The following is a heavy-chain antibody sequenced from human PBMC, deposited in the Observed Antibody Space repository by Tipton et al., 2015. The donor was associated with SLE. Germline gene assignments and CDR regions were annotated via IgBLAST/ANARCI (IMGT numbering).Heavy chain of an antibody. CDR2: IFPGDSDT. Sequence: QSGPEVKKAGESLKISCKGSGYSFTSYWIGWVRQMPGKGLEWMGIIFPGDSDTRYSPSFEGHVIISADKSSSTAHLQWSSLKTSDTAVYYCARGTLAATSRFAYWGQGTLVTVSS. CDR3: ARGTLAATSRFAY. D-gene: IGHD5-12*01. V-gene: IGHV5-51*01. CDR1: GYSFTSYW. J-gene: IGHJ4*02.